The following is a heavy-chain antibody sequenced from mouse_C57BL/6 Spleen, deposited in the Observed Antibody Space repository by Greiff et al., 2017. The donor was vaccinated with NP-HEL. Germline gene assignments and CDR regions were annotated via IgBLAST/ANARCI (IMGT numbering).Heavy chain of an antibody. CDR1: GFSLTSYG. V-gene: IGHV2-2*01. J-gene: IGHJ4*01. CDR3: ARSSSRGYYYGSSYDDAMDY. Sequence: VKLVESGPGLVQPSQSLSITCTVSGFSLTSYGVHWVRQSPGKGLEWLGVLWSGGSTDYNAAFISRLSISKDNSKSQVFFKMNSLQADDTAIYYCARSSSRGYYYGSSYDDAMDYWGQGTSVTFSS. CDR2: LWSGGST. D-gene: IGHD1-1*01.